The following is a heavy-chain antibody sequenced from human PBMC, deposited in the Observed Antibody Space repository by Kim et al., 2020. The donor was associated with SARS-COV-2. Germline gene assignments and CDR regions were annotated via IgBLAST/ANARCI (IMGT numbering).Heavy chain of an antibody. J-gene: IGHJ6*02. CDR1: VVTVSSKY. V-gene: IGHV3-53*01. CDR3: ARDLDYYGMDV. Sequence: GGSLRLSCAASVVTVSSKYMSWVRQAPGKGLEWVSVIYSGGSTYYADSVKGRFTISRDNSKNTLYLQMNSLRAEDTAVYYCARDLDYYGMDVWGQGTTVTVSS. CDR2: IYSGGST.